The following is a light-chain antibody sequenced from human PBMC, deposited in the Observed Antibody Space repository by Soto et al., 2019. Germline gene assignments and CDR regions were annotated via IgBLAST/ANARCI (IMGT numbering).Light chain of an antibody. CDR3: QQYNSWPPSYT. CDR2: GAS. V-gene: IGKV3-15*01. CDR1: QSVTTY. J-gene: IGKJ2*01. Sequence: EIVMTQSPATLSVSLGDRATLSCRASQSVTTYLAWYQQKPGQAPRLLIYGASTRATGIPARFSGSGSETDFTLTIISLQSEDFAFYYCQQYNSWPPSYTFGQGTKLEIK.